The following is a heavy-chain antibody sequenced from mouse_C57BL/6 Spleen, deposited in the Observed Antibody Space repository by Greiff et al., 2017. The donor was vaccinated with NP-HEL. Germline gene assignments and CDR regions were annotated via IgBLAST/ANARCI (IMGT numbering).Heavy chain of an antibody. CDR2: IYPSDSET. Sequence: QVQLQQPGAELVRPGSSVKLSCKASGYTFTSYWMHWVKQRPGQGLEWIGNIYPSDSETHYNQKFKDKATLTVDKSSSTAYMQLSSLTSEDSAVYYCARREDYYGSSYGYFDVWGTGTTVTVSS. CDR1: GYTFTSYW. CDR3: ARREDYYGSSYGYFDV. V-gene: IGHV1-61*01. J-gene: IGHJ1*03. D-gene: IGHD1-1*01.